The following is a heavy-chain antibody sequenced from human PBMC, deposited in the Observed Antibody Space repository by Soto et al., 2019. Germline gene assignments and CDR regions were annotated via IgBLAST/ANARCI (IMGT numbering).Heavy chain of an antibody. CDR3: AIIGQGESYDYGDSEV. CDR1: GYTFTSYG. V-gene: IGHV1-18*01. Sequence: QVQLVQSGAEVKKPGASVKVSCKASGYTFTSYGLSWVRQAPGQGLEWMGWISAYNGNTNYAQKLQGRVTMTTDTSTSTAYMELRSLRSDDTAVYYCAIIGQGESYDYGDSEVWGKGTTVTVSS. CDR2: ISAYNGNT. J-gene: IGHJ6*04. D-gene: IGHD4-17*01.